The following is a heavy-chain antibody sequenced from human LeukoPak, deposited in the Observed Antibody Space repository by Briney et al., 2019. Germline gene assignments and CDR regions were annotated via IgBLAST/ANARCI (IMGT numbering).Heavy chain of an antibody. CDR1: GFTFSSYS. V-gene: IGHV3-21*04. CDR3: APDTYYYDSSGYFLDY. D-gene: IGHD3-22*01. Sequence: GGSLRLSCAASGFTFSSYSMNWVRQAPGKGLEWVSSISSSSSYIYYADSVKGRFTISRDNAKNSLYLQMNSLRAEDTAVYYCAPDTYYYDSSGYFLDYWGQGTLVTVSS. CDR2: ISSSSSYI. J-gene: IGHJ4*02.